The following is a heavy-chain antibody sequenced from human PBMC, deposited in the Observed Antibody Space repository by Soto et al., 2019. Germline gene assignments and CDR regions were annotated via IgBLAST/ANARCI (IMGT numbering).Heavy chain of an antibody. Sequence: RGSLRLACAASVFTFSIYGMHWVRQAPGRGLDWVAVIWYDGSNKYYADSVKGRFTISRDNSKNTLYLQMNSPRAEDTAVYYCARDKTARLNYYDSRGLWDYWGQGTLVTVSS. CDR3: ARDKTARLNYYDSRGLWDY. CDR1: VFTFSIYG. V-gene: IGHV3-33*01. J-gene: IGHJ4*02. CDR2: IWYDGSNK. D-gene: IGHD3-22*01.